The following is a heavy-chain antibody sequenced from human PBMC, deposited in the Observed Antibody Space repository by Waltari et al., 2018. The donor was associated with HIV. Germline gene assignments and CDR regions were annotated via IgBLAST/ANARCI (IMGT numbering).Heavy chain of an antibody. CDR2: IKSKSVGETT. Sequence: EVLFVESGGGLLKPGESLRLSCAAFGIIFIFSRMTWVRQVPGKGLEWVGRIKSKSVGETTDYAASVRGRFTVSRDDSKNTLFLQMNNLKIEDTGIYYCTVPRSGSSGFFYWGQGILVTVSS. D-gene: IGHD3-22*01. V-gene: IGHV3-15*01. J-gene: IGHJ4*02. CDR3: TVPRSGSSGFFY. CDR1: GIIFIFSR.